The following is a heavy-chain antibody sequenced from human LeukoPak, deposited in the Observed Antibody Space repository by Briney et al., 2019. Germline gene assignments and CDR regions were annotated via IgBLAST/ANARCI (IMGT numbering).Heavy chain of an antibody. CDR1: NGSLTEYF. CDR2: VYHSGST. D-gene: IGHD3-3*01. V-gene: IGHV4-34*01. J-gene: IGHJ5*02. Sequence: PSETLSLTCVVNNGSLTEYFWSWIRQPPGKGLEWIGEVYHSGSTNYNPSLKSRLSISADMSKKQFSLKLNSVTAADTAVYYCAREKFLGRLTRVLDTWGQGTLVTVSS. CDR3: AREKFLGRLTRVLDT.